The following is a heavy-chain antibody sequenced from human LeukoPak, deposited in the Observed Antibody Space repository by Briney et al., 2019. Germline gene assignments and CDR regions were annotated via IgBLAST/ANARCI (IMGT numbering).Heavy chain of an antibody. D-gene: IGHD5-12*01. J-gene: IGHJ5*02. V-gene: IGHV3-30*02. CDR3: ARDSGYSGYDPNWFDP. CDR2: IRYDGSNK. CDR1: GFTFSSYW. Sequence: PGGSLRLSCVVSGFTFSSYWMSWVRQAPGKGLEWVAFIRYDGSNKYYADAVKGRFTISRDNSKNTLYLQMSSLRAEDTAVYYCARDSGYSGYDPNWFDPWGQGTLVTVSS.